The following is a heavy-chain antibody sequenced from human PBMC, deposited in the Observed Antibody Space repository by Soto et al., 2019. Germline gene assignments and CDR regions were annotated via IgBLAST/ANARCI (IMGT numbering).Heavy chain of an antibody. CDR1: GGSISSGDYY. V-gene: IGHV4-30-4*01. J-gene: IGHJ6*02. Sequence: TLSLTCTVSGGSISSGDYYWSWIRQPPGKGLEWIGYIYYSGSTYYNPSLKSRVTISVDTSKNQFSLKLSSVTAADTAVYYCARDRRGAAAGTNYYYGMDVWGQGTTVTVSS. CDR2: IYYSGST. D-gene: IGHD6-13*01. CDR3: ARDRRGAAAGTNYYYGMDV.